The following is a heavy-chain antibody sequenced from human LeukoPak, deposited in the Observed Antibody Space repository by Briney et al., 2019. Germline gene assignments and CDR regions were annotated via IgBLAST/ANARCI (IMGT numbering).Heavy chain of an antibody. CDR1: GGSFSGYY. CDR2: INHSGST. D-gene: IGHD2-2*01. CDR3: ARDLPGGENPSSDAFDI. V-gene: IGHV4-34*01. J-gene: IGHJ3*02. Sequence: SETLSLTCAAYGGSFSGYYWSWIRQPPGQGLEWIGEINHSGSTNYNPSLKSRVTISVDTSKNQFSLKLSSVTAADTAVYYCARDLPGGENPSSDAFDIWGQGTMVTVSS.